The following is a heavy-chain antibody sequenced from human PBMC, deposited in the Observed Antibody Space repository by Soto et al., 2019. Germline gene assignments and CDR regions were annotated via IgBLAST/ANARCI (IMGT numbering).Heavy chain of an antibody. V-gene: IGHV1-69*02. CDR2: IIPILGIA. Sequence: QVQLVQSGAEVKKPGSSVKVSCKASGGTFSSYTISWVRQAPGQGLEWMGRIIPILGIANYAQKFQGRVTITADKSTSTAYMELSSLRSEDTAVYYCAPREYDSSGSDAFDIWGQGTMVTVSS. CDR3: APREYDSSGSDAFDI. D-gene: IGHD3-22*01. J-gene: IGHJ3*02. CDR1: GGTFSSYT.